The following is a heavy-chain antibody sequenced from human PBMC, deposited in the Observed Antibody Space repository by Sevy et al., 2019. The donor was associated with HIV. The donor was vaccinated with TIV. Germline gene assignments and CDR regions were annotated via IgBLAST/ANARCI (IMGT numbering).Heavy chain of an antibody. V-gene: IGHV3-49*03. Sequence: GGSLRLSCTASGFTFGDYAMSWFRQAPGKGLEWVGFIRNKAYGGTTEYAESVKGRFTISRDDSKSIADLQMNSLKTEDTAAYYCTSDPLVRWLQLPPFDYWGQGTLVTVSS. CDR2: IRNKAYGGTT. CDR3: TSDPLVRWLQLPPFDY. D-gene: IGHD5-12*01. CDR1: GFTFGDYA. J-gene: IGHJ4*02.